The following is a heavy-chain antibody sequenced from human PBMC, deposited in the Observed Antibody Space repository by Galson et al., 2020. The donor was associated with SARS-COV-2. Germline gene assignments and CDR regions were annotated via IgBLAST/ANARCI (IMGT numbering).Heavy chain of an antibody. D-gene: IGHD6-19*01. CDR3: ARGGDSSGWYFPMNAFDI. Sequence: KIGESLKISCAASGFTFSDYYMSWIRQAPGKGLEWVSYISSSGSTIYYADSVKGRFTISRDNAKNSLYLQMNSLRAEDTAVYYCARGGDSSGWYFPMNAFDIWGQGTMVTVSS. V-gene: IGHV3-11*01. CDR1: GFTFSDYY. CDR2: ISSSGSTI. J-gene: IGHJ3*02.